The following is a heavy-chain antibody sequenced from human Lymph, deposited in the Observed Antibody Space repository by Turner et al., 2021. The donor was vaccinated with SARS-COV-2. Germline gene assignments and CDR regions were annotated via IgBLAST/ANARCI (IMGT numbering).Heavy chain of an antibody. CDR3: AGGFDY. CDR2: IYYSGST. J-gene: IGHJ4*02. CDR1: GGSISSYY. V-gene: IGHV4-59*01. Sequence: QVQLQESGPGLVKPSETLSRTCTVSGGSISSYYWSWIGQPPGKGLEWIGYIYYSGSTNYNPSLKSRVTISVDTTKNQFSLKLSSVTAADTAVYYCAGGFDYWGQGTLVTVSS. D-gene: IGHD3-16*01.